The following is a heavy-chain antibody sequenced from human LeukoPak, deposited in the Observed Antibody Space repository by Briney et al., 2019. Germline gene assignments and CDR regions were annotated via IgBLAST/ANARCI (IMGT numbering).Heavy chain of an antibody. CDR2: IYASGST. Sequence: SETLSLTCTISGGSISSYSWSWIRQPPGKGLEWIGYIYASGSTNYNPSLKSRVTISVDTSKNKFSLKLSSVTAADTAVYYCARLGGSSSSGSYYYMDVWGKGTTVTVSS. CDR1: GGSISSYS. V-gene: IGHV4-4*09. D-gene: IGHD6-6*01. CDR3: ARLGGSSSSGSYYYMDV. J-gene: IGHJ6*03.